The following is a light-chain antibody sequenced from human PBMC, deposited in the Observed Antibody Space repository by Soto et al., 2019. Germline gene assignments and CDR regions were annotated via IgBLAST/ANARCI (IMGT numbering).Light chain of an antibody. CDR2: GAS. J-gene: IGKJ5*01. CDR3: QQCGSSPIT. Sequence: EIVLTQSPGTLSLSPGERATLSCRASQSVSSYIAWYQQKPGQAPRLLIYGASSRATGIPDRFSGSGSGTDFTLTISRLEPEDFAVYYCQQCGSSPITFGRGTRLEIK. V-gene: IGKV3-20*01. CDR1: QSVSSY.